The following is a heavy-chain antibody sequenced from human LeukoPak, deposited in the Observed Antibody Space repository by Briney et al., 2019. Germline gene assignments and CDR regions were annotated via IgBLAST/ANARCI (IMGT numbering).Heavy chain of an antibody. Sequence: GGSLRLSCAASGFTFSTYAMTWVRQAPGKGLEWVSAISGSGGSTYYADSVKGRFTISRDNSKNTLYLQMNSLRAEDTAVYYCAKGERHYDYIWGSYRGDYWGQGTLATVSS. CDR2: ISGSGGST. CDR3: AKGERHYDYIWGSYRGDY. D-gene: IGHD3-16*02. J-gene: IGHJ4*02. CDR1: GFTFSTYA. V-gene: IGHV3-23*01.